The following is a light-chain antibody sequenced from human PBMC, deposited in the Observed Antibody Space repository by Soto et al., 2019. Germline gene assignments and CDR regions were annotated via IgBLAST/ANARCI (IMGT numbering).Light chain of an antibody. Sequence: DTQMTQSPSALSASVGDRVTIACRASQSINNWLAWYQLKPGKAPKLLIYDASTLESGVPSRFSGSGSGTEFTLTITSLQPEDFATYYCQQANSFPLTFGGGTKVDIK. CDR1: QSINNW. CDR3: QQANSFPLT. V-gene: IGKV1-5*01. J-gene: IGKJ4*01. CDR2: DAS.